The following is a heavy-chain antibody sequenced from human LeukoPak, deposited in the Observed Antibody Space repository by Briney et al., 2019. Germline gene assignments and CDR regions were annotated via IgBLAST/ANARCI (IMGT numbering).Heavy chain of an antibody. J-gene: IGHJ4*02. CDR1: GFTFSTYS. D-gene: IGHD2-2*01. CDR3: AKDSEVVPAVSFDY. Sequence: PGGSLRLSCAASGFTFSTYSMNWVRQAPGKGLEWVSAISGSGGSTYYADSVKGRFTISRDNSKNTLYLQMNSLRAEDTAVYYCAKDSEVVPAVSFDYWGQGTLVTVSS. V-gene: IGHV3-23*01. CDR2: ISGSGGST.